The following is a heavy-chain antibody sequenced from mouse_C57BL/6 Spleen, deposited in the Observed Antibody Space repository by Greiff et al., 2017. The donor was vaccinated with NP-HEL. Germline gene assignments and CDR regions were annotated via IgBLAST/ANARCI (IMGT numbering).Heavy chain of an antibody. CDR3: ARSDYGSSYGYFDV. J-gene: IGHJ1*03. CDR2: IYPGDGDT. CDR1: GYAFSSSW. V-gene: IGHV1-82*01. Sequence: VQLQHSGPELVKPGASVKISCKASGYAFSSSWMNWVKQRPGKGLEWIGRIYPGDGDTNYNGKFKGKATLTADKSSSTAYMQLSSLTSEDSAVYFCARSDYGSSYGYFDVWGTGTTVTVSS. D-gene: IGHD1-1*01.